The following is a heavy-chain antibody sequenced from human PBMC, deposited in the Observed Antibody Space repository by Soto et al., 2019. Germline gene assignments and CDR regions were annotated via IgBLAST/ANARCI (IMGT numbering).Heavy chain of an antibody. J-gene: IGHJ2*01. Sequence: QVQLVQSGAEVKKPGASVKVSCKASGYTFTSYYMHWVRQAPGQGLEWMGIINPSGGSTSYAQKFQGRATMTRDTSTSTVYMELSSLRSEDTAVYYCARGNDFGDRASWYFDLWGRGTLVTVSS. V-gene: IGHV1-46*03. CDR3: ARGNDFGDRASWYFDL. CDR1: GYTFTSYY. D-gene: IGHD3-3*01. CDR2: INPSGGST.